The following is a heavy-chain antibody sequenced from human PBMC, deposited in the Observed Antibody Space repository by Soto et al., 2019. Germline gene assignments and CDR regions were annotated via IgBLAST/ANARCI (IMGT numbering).Heavy chain of an antibody. V-gene: IGHV1-69*01. CDR2: IIPIFGTA. J-gene: IGHJ5*02. D-gene: IGHD5-12*01. CDR1: GGTFSSYA. Sequence: QVQLVQSGAEVKKPGSSVKVSCKASGGTFSSYAISWVRQAPGQGHEWMGGIIPIFGTANYAQKFQGRVTIHADESTSTAYMGLSSLRSENTAVYYCARGAYSGYVEPYWFDPWGQRTLVTVSS. CDR3: ARGAYSGYVEPYWFDP.